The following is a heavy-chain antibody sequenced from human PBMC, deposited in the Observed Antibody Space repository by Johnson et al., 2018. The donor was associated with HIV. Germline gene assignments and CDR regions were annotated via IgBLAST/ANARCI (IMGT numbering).Heavy chain of an antibody. V-gene: IGHV3-66*01. CDR1: GFTFSSNY. D-gene: IGHD6-6*01. CDR3: AKSSDEYSSSSDAFDI. Sequence: VQLVESGGGVVQPWGSLRLSCAASGFTFSSNYMSWVRQAPGKGLEWVSVIYSGGSTFYADSVKGRFTISRDNSKNTLYLQMNSLRAEDTAVYYCAKSSDEYSSSSDAFDIWGQGTMVTVSS. J-gene: IGHJ3*02. CDR2: IYSGGST.